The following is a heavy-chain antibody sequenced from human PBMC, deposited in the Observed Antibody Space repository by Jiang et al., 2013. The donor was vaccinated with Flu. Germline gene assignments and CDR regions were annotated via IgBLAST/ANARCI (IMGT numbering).Heavy chain of an antibody. CDR2: IIPIFGTA. CDR3: ARSGSIAAAVQGPPVLDY. CDR1: GYTFTSYY. J-gene: IGHJ4*02. Sequence: QLVESGAEVKKPGASVKVSCKASGYTFTSYYMHWVRQAPGQGLEWMGGIIPIFGTANYAQKFQGRVTITADESTSTAYMELSSLRSEDTAVYYCARSGSIAAAVQGPPVLDYWGQGTLVTVSS. V-gene: IGHV1-69*13. D-gene: IGHD6-13*01.